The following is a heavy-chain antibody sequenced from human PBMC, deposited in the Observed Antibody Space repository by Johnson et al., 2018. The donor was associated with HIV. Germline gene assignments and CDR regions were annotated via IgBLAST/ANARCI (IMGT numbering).Heavy chain of an antibody. CDR3: TRGGWKVVTSIFAFDI. Sequence: QVQLVESGGGVVRPGRSLRLSCAVSGLTFSNYPMHWVRQAPGKRLDWVAVTSYDGSNKYYADSVKGRFTISRDNSKNTLYLQMNSLRAEDTAVYYCTRGGWKVVTSIFAFDIWGQGTMVAVSS. J-gene: IGHJ3*02. CDR2: TSYDGSNK. CDR1: GLTFSNYP. D-gene: IGHD2-21*02. V-gene: IGHV3-30-3*01.